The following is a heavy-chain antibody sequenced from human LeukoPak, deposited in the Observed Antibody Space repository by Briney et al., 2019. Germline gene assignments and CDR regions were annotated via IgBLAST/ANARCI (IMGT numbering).Heavy chain of an antibody. D-gene: IGHD2-2*01. CDR2: ISGSGGST. Sequence: GGSLRLSRAASGFTFSSYAMSWVRQAPGKGLEWVSAISGSGGSTYYADSVKGRFTISRDNSKNTLYLQMNSLRAEDTAVYYCKVPAALGVDYWGQGTLVTVSS. J-gene: IGHJ4*02. CDR1: GFTFSSYA. V-gene: IGHV3-23*01. CDR3: KVPAALGVDY.